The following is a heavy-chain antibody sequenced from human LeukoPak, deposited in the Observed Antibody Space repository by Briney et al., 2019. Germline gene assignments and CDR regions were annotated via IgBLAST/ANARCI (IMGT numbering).Heavy chain of an antibody. CDR1: GYTLTELS. V-gene: IGHV1-24*01. J-gene: IGHJ3*02. D-gene: IGHD4-17*01. Sequence: ASVKVSCKVSGYTLTELSMHWVRQAPGKGLEWMGGFDPEDGETIYAQKFQGRVTMTEDTSTDTAYMELSSLRSEDTAVYYCATEPGRLRYDAFDTWGQGTMVTVSS. CDR2: FDPEDGET. CDR3: ATEPGRLRYDAFDT.